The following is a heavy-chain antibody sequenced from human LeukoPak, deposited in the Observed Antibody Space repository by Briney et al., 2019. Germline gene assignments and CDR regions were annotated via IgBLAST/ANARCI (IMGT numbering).Heavy chain of an antibody. Sequence: TGGSLRLSCAASGFTFSNAWMSWVRQAPGKGLEWVSAISGSGGSTYYADSVKGRFTISRDNSKNTLYLQMNSLRAEDTAVYYCAKCILTGYYKGYMDVWGKGTTVTISS. CDR2: ISGSGGST. V-gene: IGHV3-23*01. J-gene: IGHJ6*03. CDR3: AKCILTGYYKGYMDV. CDR1: GFTFSNAW. D-gene: IGHD3-9*01.